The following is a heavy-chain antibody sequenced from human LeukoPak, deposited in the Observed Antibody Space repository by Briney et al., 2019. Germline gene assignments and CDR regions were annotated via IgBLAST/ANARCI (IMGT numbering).Heavy chain of an antibody. CDR3: AKAIAAAESDY. CDR1: GFDFSDYY. Sequence: GGSLRLSCTASGFDFSDYYMNWIRQAPGKGLEWLSSISPSGSTKNYADSVQGRFTVSRDNRKKSLYLELDSLRAEDTAVYYCAKAIAAAESDYWGQGTLVTVSS. D-gene: IGHD6-13*01. CDR2: ISPSGSTK. V-gene: IGHV3-11*04. J-gene: IGHJ4*02.